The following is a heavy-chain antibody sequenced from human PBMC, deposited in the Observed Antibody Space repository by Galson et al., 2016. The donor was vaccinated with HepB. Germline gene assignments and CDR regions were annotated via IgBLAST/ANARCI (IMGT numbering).Heavy chain of an antibody. CDR1: GDSVSSKSAA. V-gene: IGHV6-1*01. D-gene: IGHD2-15*01. CDR3: ARGHLVVPFSFYFDY. CDR2: TYHTSNWYS. J-gene: IGHJ4*02. Sequence: CAISGDSVSSKSAAWNWIRHSPSRGLEWLGRTYHTSNWYSDYAVSVKSRITINPDTSKNQFSLQLNSVTPEDTAVYYCARGHLVVPFSFYFDYWRQGSLVALSS.